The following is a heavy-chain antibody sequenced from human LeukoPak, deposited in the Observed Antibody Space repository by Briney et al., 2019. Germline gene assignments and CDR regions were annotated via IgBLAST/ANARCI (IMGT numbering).Heavy chain of an antibody. CDR1: GYTFTNYY. CDR2: INPSGGST. J-gene: IGHJ4*02. CDR3: ARESPRIFGVVIPEYYFDY. Sequence: ASVKVSCKTSGYTFTNYYMHWVRQAPGQGPEWMGIINPSGGSTSYAQKFQGRVTLTRDTSISTAYMELSRLRSDDTAVYYCARESPRIFGVVIPEYYFDYWGQGTLVTVSS. V-gene: IGHV1-46*01. D-gene: IGHD3-3*01.